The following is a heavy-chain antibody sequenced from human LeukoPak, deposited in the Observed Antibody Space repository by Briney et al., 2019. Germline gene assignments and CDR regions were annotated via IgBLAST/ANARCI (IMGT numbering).Heavy chain of an antibody. CDR3: AKGGKWDVTPFDY. Sequence: GGSLRLSCAASAFTFSSYAMGWVRQAPGKGLEWVPAISSGGDITYYADSVKGRFTISRDNSKNTLYLQVNSLRAEDTAVYYCAKGGKWDVTPFDYWGRGTLVTVSS. V-gene: IGHV3-23*01. CDR2: ISSGGDIT. D-gene: IGHD1-26*01. J-gene: IGHJ4*02. CDR1: AFTFSSYA.